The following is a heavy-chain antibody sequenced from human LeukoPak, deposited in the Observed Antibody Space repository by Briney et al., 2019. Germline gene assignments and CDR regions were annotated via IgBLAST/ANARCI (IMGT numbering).Heavy chain of an antibody. J-gene: IGHJ4*02. CDR3: ARVLRSRSGYFDY. CDR2: IYYSGST. CDR1: GGSISSYY. V-gene: IGHV4-59*01. D-gene: IGHD3-10*01. Sequence: SETLSLTCTVSGGSISSYYWSWIRQPPGKGLEWIGYIYYSGSTNYNPSLKSRVTISVDTSKNQFSLKLSSVTAADTAVYYCARVLRSRSGYFDYWGQGTLVTVSS.